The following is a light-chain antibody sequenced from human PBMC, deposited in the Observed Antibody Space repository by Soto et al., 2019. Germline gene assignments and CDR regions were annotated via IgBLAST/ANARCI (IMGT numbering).Light chain of an antibody. CDR2: RTS. J-gene: IGKJ1*01. Sequence: EILLTQSLGTLSLSPGERATPSCRASQSVSSSYLAWYQQKPGQAPRLLIYRTSNRATGIPDRFSGSGSGTDFTLTISRLEPEDFAVYWCQQSDSSPRTFGQGTKVDIK. V-gene: IGKV3-20*01. CDR3: QQSDSSPRT. CDR1: QSVSSSY.